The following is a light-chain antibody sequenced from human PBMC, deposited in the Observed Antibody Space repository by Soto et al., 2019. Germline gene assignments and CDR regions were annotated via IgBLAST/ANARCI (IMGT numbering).Light chain of an antibody. Sequence: DIQITQSPSTLSASVGDRLTITCRASQSISSWLAWYQQKLGRATSLLIYDASSLESGVPSRFSGSGYGTEFTLTISSLQSEDFAVYYCQQYNNWPPWTFGQGTKVDIK. CDR3: QQYNNWPPWT. CDR1: QSISSW. J-gene: IGKJ1*01. CDR2: DAS. V-gene: IGKV1-5*01.